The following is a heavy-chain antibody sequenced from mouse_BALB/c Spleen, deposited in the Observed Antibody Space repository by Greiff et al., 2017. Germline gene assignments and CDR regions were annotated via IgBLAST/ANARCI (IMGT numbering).Heavy chain of an antibody. Sequence: VQLQQSGPGLVAPSQSLSITCTVSGFSLTSYDISWIRQPPGKGLEWLGVIWTGGGTNYNSAFMSRLSISKDNSKSQVFLKMNSLQTDDTAIYYCVRDTTGYFDYWGQGTTLTVSS. V-gene: IGHV2-9-2*01. CDR1: GFSLTSYD. J-gene: IGHJ2*01. CDR3: VRDTTGYFDY. D-gene: IGHD1-1*01. CDR2: IWTGGGT.